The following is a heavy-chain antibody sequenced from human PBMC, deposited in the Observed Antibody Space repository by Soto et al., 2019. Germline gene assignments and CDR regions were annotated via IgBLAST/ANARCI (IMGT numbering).Heavy chain of an antibody. CDR2: IIPIFGTA. V-gene: IGHV1-69*13. J-gene: IGHJ4*02. CDR3: ARADYYDSSGYYQYYFDY. Sequence: SVKVSCKASGGTFSSYAISWVRQAPGQGLEWMGGIIPIFGTANYAQKFQGRVTITADESTSTAYMELSSLRSEDTAVYYCARADYYDSSGYYQYYFDYWGQGTLVTVSS. CDR1: GGTFSSYA. D-gene: IGHD3-22*01.